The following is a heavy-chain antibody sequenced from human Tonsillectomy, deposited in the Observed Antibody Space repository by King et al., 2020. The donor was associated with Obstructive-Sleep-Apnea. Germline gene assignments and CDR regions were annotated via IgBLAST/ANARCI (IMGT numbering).Heavy chain of an antibody. CDR3: ARGRTYGGSYWDY. CDR2: IFYTGST. V-gene: IGHV4-30-4*01. J-gene: IGHJ4*02. Sequence: MQLPESGPGLVKPSQTLSLTCSVSGDSISSGDYYWPWLRQPPGKGLEWVGYIFYTGSTYYNPSLKSRLTISVDTSKNQFSLNLSSVTATDTAVYYCARGRTYGGSYWDYWGQGTLVTVSS. CDR1: GDSISSGDYY. D-gene: IGHD4-23*01.